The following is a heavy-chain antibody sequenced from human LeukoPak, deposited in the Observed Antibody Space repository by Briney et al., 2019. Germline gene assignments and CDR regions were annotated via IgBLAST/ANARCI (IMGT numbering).Heavy chain of an antibody. CDR1: GFTLSTYA. D-gene: IGHD3-22*01. CDR3: ANLYDSVGYYIA. CDR2: ISGSDTTI. Sequence: GGSLRLSCAASGFTLSTYALSWVRQAPGKGLEWVSAISGSDTTIYYADSVKGRFTISRDNSKNTLYLQMNSLRAEDTAVYYCANLYDSVGYYIAWGQGALVTVSS. V-gene: IGHV3-23*01. J-gene: IGHJ5*02.